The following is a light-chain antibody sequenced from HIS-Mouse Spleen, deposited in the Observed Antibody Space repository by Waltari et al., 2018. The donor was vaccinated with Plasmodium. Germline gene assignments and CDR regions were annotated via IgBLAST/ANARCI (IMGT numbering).Light chain of an antibody. Sequence: SYELTQPSSVSVSPGQTARLTSSGDVLAKKYARWFQQKPGQAPVLVIYKDSERPSGIPERFSGSSSGTTVTLTISGAQVEDEADYYCYSAADNNLVFGGGTKLTVL. CDR3: YSAADNNLV. CDR1: VLAKKY. V-gene: IGLV3-27*01. CDR2: KDS. J-gene: IGLJ3*02.